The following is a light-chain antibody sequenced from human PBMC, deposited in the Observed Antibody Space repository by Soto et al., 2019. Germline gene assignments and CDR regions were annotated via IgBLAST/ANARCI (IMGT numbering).Light chain of an antibody. CDR2: GDN. V-gene: IGLV1-40*01. J-gene: IGLJ2*01. CDR3: QSYDSSLSASI. CDR1: GSNIGAGYD. Sequence: QSVLTQPPSVSGAPGQRVTISCTGSGSNIGAGYDVHWYQQFPGTAPKLLVYGDNKRPSGVPDRFSGSKSGTSASLAITGLQAEDEADYYCQSYDSSLSASIFGGGTKLTVL.